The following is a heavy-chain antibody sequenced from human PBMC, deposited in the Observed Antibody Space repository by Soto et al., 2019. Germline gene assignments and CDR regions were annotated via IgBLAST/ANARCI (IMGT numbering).Heavy chain of an antibody. J-gene: IGHJ4*02. D-gene: IGHD3-3*01. CDR3: ASLRKSGYQRMYDY. CDR2: ISSSSSYI. CDR1: GFTFSSYS. Sequence: PGGSLRLSCAASGFTFSSYSMNWVRQATGKGLEWVSSISSSSSYIYYADSVKGRFAISRDNAKNSLYLQMNSLRAEDTAVYYCASLRKSGYQRMYDYWGQGTLVTVSS. V-gene: IGHV3-21*01.